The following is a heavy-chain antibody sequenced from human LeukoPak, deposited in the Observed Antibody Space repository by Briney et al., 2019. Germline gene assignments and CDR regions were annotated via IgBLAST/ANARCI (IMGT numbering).Heavy chain of an antibody. CDR1: GGSISSYY. J-gene: IGHJ6*03. D-gene: IGHD6-13*01. CDR3: ARRSSSYHYYYYMDV. CDR2: IYYSGST. V-gene: IGHV4-59*01. Sequence: PSETLSLTCTVSGGSISSYYWSWIRQPPGKGLEWIGYIYYSGSTNYNPSLKSRVTISVDTSKNQFSLKLSSVTAADTAVYYCARRSSSYHYYYYMDVWGKGTTVTVSS.